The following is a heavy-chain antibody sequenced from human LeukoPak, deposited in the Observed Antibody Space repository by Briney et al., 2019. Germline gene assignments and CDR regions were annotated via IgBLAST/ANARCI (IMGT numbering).Heavy chain of an antibody. V-gene: IGHV3-23*01. CDR1: GSTFSTYS. CDR2: ISGSGGST. Sequence: GGSLRLSCAASGSTFSTYSMNWVRQAPGKGLEWVSAISGSGGSTYYADSVKGRFTISRDNSKNTLYLQMNSLRAEDTAVYYCAKEPSIAVAGTCDYWGQGTLVTVSS. J-gene: IGHJ4*02. CDR3: AKEPSIAVAGTCDY. D-gene: IGHD6-19*01.